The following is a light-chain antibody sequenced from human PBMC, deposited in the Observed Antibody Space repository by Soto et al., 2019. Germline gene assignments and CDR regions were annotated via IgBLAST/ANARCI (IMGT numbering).Light chain of an antibody. V-gene: IGKV3-11*01. Sequence: EIVLTQSPATLSSFPGDRVTLSSRASQYINTRLAWYQHRPGQAPRLLIYQTSIRAAGITARFSASGSGTDFTLTISDVQPEDFALYYCHQRQSWPRTFGQGTKVDIK. CDR3: HQRQSWPRT. CDR2: QTS. J-gene: IGKJ1*01. CDR1: QYINTR.